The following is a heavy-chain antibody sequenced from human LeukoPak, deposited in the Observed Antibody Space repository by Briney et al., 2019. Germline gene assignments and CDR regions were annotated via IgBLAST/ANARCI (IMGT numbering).Heavy chain of an antibody. J-gene: IGHJ4*02. V-gene: IGHV3-53*01. Sequence: GGSLRLSCAVSGVSGSTSFMGWVRQAPGKGLEWVPIIKSGGATYYSESVKGRFTISRDTSQNMLFLQMNTLTVEDTAVYYCARDSGHTPFDNWGQGTLVTVSS. D-gene: IGHD6-25*01. CDR3: ARDSGHTPFDN. CDR1: GVSGSTSF. CDR2: IKSGGAT.